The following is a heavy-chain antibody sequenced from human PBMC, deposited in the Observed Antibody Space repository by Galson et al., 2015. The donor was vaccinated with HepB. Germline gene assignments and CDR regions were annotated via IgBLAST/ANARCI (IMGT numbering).Heavy chain of an antibody. Sequence: SLRLSCAASGFTFSNAWMSWVRQAPGKGLEWVGRIKSKTDGGTTDYAAPVKGRFTISRDDSKNTLYLQMNSLKTEDTAVYYCTTDRGYSGSALADYWGQGTLVTVSS. CDR3: TTDRGYSGSALADY. V-gene: IGHV3-15*01. CDR1: GFTFSNAW. CDR2: IKSKTDGGTT. D-gene: IGHD5-12*01. J-gene: IGHJ4*02.